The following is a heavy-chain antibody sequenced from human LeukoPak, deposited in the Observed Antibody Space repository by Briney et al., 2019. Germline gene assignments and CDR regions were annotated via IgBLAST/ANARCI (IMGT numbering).Heavy chain of an antibody. CDR1: GYTLTELS. J-gene: IGHJ4*02. V-gene: IGHV1-24*01. CDR2: FDPEDGET. Sequence: GASVKVSCKVSGYTLTELSIHWVRQAPGKGLEWMGGFDPEDGETIYAQKLQGRVTMTEDTSTDTAYMELSSLRSEDTAVYYCATPSITMIVGAFFDYWGQGTLVTVSS. CDR3: ATPSITMIVGAFFDY. D-gene: IGHD3-22*01.